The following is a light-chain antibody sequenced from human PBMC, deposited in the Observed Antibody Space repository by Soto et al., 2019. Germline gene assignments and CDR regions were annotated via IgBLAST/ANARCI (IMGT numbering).Light chain of an antibody. CDR2: GAS. CDR3: QQYNNWPIT. CDR1: QSVSSN. V-gene: IGKV3-15*01. J-gene: IGKJ5*01. Sequence: IVITQSPATLSVSPGERATLSFRASQSVSSNLAWYQKKPGQAPRLLIYGASTRATGLPARFSGSGSGTEFTLTISSLQSEDFALYYCQQYNNWPITFGQGTRLETK.